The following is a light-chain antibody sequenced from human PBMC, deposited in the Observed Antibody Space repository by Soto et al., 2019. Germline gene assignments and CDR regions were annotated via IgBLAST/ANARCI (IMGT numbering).Light chain of an antibody. Sequence: EIVMTQSPATLSVSPGERATLSCGASQSVSSNLAWYQQKPGQAPRLPIYGASTRATGIPARFSGSGSGTEFTLTISSLQSEDFAVYYCQQYNNWPYTFGQGTKLEIK. CDR1: QSVSSN. J-gene: IGKJ2*01. V-gene: IGKV3-15*01. CDR2: GAS. CDR3: QQYNNWPYT.